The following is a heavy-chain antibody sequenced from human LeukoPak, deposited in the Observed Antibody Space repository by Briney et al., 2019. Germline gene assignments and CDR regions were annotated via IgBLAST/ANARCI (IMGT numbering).Heavy chain of an antibody. V-gene: IGHV3-23*01. CDR1: GFTFSGYA. CDR3: AKDLWLERGFDY. D-gene: IGHD1-1*01. J-gene: IGHJ4*02. CDR2: ISGSGGST. Sequence: GGSLRLSCAASGFTFSGYAMSRVRQAPGKGLEWVSTISGSGGSTYYADSVKGRFTISRDNSKNTLYLQMNSLRAEDTAVYYCAKDLWLERGFDYWGQGILVTVSS.